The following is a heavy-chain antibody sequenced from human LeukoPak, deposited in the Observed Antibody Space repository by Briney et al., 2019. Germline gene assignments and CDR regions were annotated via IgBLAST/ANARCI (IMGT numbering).Heavy chain of an antibody. CDR2: TWSDGNNK. D-gene: IGHD2-15*01. Sequence: PGGSLRLSCAASGFTFSSCVMHWVRQAPGKGLEWVAATWSDGNNKYYADSVKGRFTISRDNSKDTLYLQMSSLRAEDSAVYYCVSGTCGGSCYILDYWGQGTLVTVSS. CDR1: GFTFSSCV. V-gene: IGHV3-33*01. CDR3: VSGTCGGSCYILDY. J-gene: IGHJ4*02.